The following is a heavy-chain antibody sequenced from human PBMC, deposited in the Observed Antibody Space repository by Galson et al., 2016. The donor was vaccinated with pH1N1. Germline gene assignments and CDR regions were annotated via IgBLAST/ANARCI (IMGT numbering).Heavy chain of an antibody. CDR2: IKRDASEK. V-gene: IGHV3-7*01. Sequence: SLRLSCAASGFTFSGFWMSWVCQAPAKGLEWVASIKRDASEKYYLDSAKGRWTISRDNVKNSLFLQLNNLRVDDTAVYYCVRLVDDAVTGYPLHFDFWGQGALVTVST. CDR1: GFTFSGFW. D-gene: IGHD3-9*01. CDR3: VRLVDDAVTGYPLHFDF. J-gene: IGHJ4*02.